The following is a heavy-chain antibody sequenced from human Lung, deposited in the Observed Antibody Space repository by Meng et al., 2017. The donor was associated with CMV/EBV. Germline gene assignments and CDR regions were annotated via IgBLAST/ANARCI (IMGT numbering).Heavy chain of an antibody. V-gene: IGHV3-21*01. CDR2: ISSSSSYI. CDR1: GFTLSSYS. CDR3: ARAPGAARSEYGMDV. D-gene: IGHD6-6*01. Sequence: AALGFTLSSYSMNWVRQAPGKGLEWVSFISSSSSYIYYGDSVKGRFTISRDNAKNSLYLQMNSLRAEDTAVYYCARAPGAARSEYGMDVWGQGTTVTVSS. J-gene: IGHJ6*02.